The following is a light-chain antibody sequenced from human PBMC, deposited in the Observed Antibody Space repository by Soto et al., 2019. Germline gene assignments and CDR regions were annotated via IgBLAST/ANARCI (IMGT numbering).Light chain of an antibody. CDR1: SSNIGNNY. CDR3: GTWDSRLSAVV. V-gene: IGLV1-51*01. J-gene: IGLJ3*02. CDR2: DNN. Sequence: QSVLTQPPSVSAAPRQKVTISCSGSSSNIGNNYVSWYQQLPGTAPKLLIYDNNNRPSGIPDRFSGSKSGTSATLGITGLQTGDEADYYCGTWDSRLSAVVFGGGTKLTVL.